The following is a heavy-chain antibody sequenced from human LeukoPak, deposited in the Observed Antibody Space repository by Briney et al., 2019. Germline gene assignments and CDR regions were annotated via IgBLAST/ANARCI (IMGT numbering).Heavy chain of an antibody. D-gene: IGHD6-19*01. V-gene: IGHV4-59*01. Sequence: SETLSPTCTVSGGSISSYYWSWIRQPPGKGLEWIGYIYYSGSTNYNPSLKSRVTISVGTSKNQFSLKLSSVTAADTAVYYCARLGYSSGWPHYYYYGMDVWGQGTTVTVSS. CDR2: IYYSGST. J-gene: IGHJ6*02. CDR1: GGSISSYY. CDR3: ARLGYSSGWPHYYYYGMDV.